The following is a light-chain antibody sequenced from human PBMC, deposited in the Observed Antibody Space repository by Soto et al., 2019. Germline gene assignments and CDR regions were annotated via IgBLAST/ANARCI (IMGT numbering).Light chain of an antibody. J-gene: IGKJ1*01. CDR1: QSVFYSSNNRNY. CDR2: WAS. CDR3: QQYYSAPTWT. V-gene: IGKV4-1*01. Sequence: DIVMTQSPYSLAVSLGERATITCKSSQSVFYSSNNRNYLAWFQQKPGQPPKLLIYWASTRESGVPDRFSGSGSGTDFTLTISGLQAEDVAVYYCQQYYSAPTWTFGQGTKVDIK.